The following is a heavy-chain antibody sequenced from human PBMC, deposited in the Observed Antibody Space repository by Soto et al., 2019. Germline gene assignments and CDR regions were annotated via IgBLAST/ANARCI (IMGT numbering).Heavy chain of an antibody. CDR3: ARGVVRGEYSSSSDGFDF. CDR2: IDHSGNP. Sequence: SETLSLTCGVYGGSFSGYYWSWVRQPPGKGLEWIGEIDHSGNPNYNPSLKSRVTMSVDTSKNHFSLKLSSVTAADTAVYYCARGVVRGEYSSSSDGFDFWGQGTMVTVSS. V-gene: IGHV4-34*01. J-gene: IGHJ3*01. D-gene: IGHD6-6*01. CDR1: GGSFSGYY.